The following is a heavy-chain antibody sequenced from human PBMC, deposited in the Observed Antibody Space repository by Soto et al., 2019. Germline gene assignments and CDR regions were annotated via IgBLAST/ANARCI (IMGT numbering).Heavy chain of an antibody. V-gene: IGHV3-66*01. J-gene: IGHJ6*02. CDR1: GFTVSTDW. Sequence: EVQLVESGGGLVQPGGSLRLSCAASGFTVSTDWMYWVRQAPGKGLEWVSVIRGGGNTFYADSVEGRFTISRDNSKNTVYLLMNGLRVEDTAMYYCVRENYYYGMDVWGQGTTVTVSS. CDR3: VRENYYYGMDV. CDR2: IRGGGNT.